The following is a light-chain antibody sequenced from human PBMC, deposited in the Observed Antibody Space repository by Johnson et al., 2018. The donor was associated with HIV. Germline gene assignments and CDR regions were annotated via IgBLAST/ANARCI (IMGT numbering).Light chain of an antibody. Sequence: QSVLTQPPSVSAAPGQKVTISCSGSNSNIGNNYVSWYQQLPGTAPKLLIYENNQRSSGIPDRFSGSKSATSATLGITGLQTGAEADYYCGTWDSSLSVYVFGSGTKVTVL. J-gene: IGLJ1*01. V-gene: IGLV1-51*02. CDR2: ENN. CDR1: NSNIGNNY. CDR3: GTWDSSLSVYV.